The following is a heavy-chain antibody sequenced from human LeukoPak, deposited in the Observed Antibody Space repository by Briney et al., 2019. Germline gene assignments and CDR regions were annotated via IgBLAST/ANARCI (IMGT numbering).Heavy chain of an antibody. CDR1: GFTFSSYD. CDR2: ISGSGGST. J-gene: IGHJ3*02. CDR3: ARAKRNGFDI. V-gene: IGHV3-23*01. Sequence: GGTLRLSCAASGFTFSSYDMNWVRQAPGKGLEWVSGISGSGGSTYSVDSVKGRFTVSRDNAKNSLYLQMNSLRAEDTAVYYCARAKRNGFDIWGQGTMISVSS.